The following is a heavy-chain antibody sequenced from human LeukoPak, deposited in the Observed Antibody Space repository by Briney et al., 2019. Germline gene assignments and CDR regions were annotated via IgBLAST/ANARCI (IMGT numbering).Heavy chain of an antibody. V-gene: IGHV6-1*01. CDR2: TYYRSKWYN. CDR3: ARGVYYYGSGSYYNWFDP. D-gene: IGHD3-10*01. J-gene: IGHJ5*02. CDR1: GDSVSSNSAA. Sequence: SQTLSLTCAISGDSVSSNSAAWNWIRQSPSRGLEWLGRTYYRSKWYNDYAVSVKSRITINPDTSKNQFSLQLNSVTPEDTAVYYCARGVYYYGSGSYYNWFDPWGQGTLVTVSS.